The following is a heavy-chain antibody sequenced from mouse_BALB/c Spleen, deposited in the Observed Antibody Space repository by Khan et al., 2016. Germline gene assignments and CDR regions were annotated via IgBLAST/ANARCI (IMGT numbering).Heavy chain of an antibody. CDR1: GFSLTGYG. CDR3: ARALYYYGSSYVSYAMDY. J-gene: IGHJ4*01. Sequence: QVQLKESGPGLVAPSQSLSITCTVSGFSLTGYGVNWVRQPPGKGLEWLGMIWGDGSTDYNSALKSRLSISKDHSKSQVFLKMNSLQTDDTARYYCARALYYYGSSYVSYAMDYWGQGTSITVSS. D-gene: IGHD1-1*01. CDR2: IWGDGST. V-gene: IGHV2-6-7*01.